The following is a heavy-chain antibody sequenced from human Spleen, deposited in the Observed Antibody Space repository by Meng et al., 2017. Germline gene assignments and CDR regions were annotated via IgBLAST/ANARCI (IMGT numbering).Heavy chain of an antibody. Sequence: GESLKISCAASGFTFSSYNMHWVRQTPGEGLVWVSRINTDASITTYADSVKGRFTISRDDAKNTVYLQMNSLRAEDTAGYYCARDADWVIFDHWGQGALV. CDR1: GFTFSSYN. CDR2: INTDASIT. V-gene: IGHV3-74*03. D-gene: IGHD3-9*01. CDR3: ARDADWVIFDH. J-gene: IGHJ4*02.